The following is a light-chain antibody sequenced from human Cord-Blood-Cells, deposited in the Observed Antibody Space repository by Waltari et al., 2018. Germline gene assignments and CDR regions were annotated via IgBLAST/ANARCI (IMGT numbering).Light chain of an antibody. CDR1: SSDVGGYNY. Sequence: QSALTQPRSVSGSPGQSVTISCTGTSSDVGGYNYVSWYQQHPGKAPKPMICDVSKRPSGVPDRFSGSKSGNTASLTISGLQAEDEADYYCCSYAGSYTLVFGGGTKLTVL. CDR3: CSYAGSYTLV. CDR2: DVS. V-gene: IGLV2-11*01. J-gene: IGLJ3*02.